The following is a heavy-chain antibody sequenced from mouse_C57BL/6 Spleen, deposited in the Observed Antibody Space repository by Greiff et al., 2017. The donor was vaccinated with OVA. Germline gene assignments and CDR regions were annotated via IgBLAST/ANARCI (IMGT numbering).Heavy chain of an antibody. D-gene: IGHD1-1*01. J-gene: IGHJ4*01. Sequence: EVMLVESGGDLVKPGGSLKLSCAASGFTFSSYGMSWVRQTPDKRLEWVATLSSGGSYTYYPDSVKGRFTISRYNAKNTLYLQMSLLKSADTAMSSCSRRAGSYGDAMDYWGQGTSVTVSS. CDR3: SRRAGSYGDAMDY. CDR1: GFTFSSYG. CDR2: LSSGGSYT. V-gene: IGHV5-6*02.